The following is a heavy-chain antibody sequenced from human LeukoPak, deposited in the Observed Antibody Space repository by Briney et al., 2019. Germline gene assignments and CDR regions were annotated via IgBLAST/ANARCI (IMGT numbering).Heavy chain of an antibody. CDR1: GFSFSSYE. V-gene: IGHV3-48*03. CDR2: ISRGGRTI. J-gene: IGHJ3*02. CDR3: ARFGDAFDI. D-gene: IGHD3-10*01. Sequence: PGGSLRLSCAASGFSFSSYEMNWVRQAPGKGLEGVSYISRGGRTIYYADSVKGRFTISRDNAKNSLYLQMSSLRAEDTAVYYCARFGDAFDIWGQGTMVTVSS.